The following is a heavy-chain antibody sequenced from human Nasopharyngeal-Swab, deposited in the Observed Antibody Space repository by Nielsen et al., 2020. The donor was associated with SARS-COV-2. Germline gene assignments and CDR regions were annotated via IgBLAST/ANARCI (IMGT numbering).Heavy chain of an antibody. CDR1: GFTFNNYA. Sequence: GESLKISCAASGFTFNNYAMSWVRQAPGRGLEWVSGISGSGISTYYADSLMGRFTISRDNSKNTLYLQMNSLRTEDTAIYYCAKIWKFSTSSSADYFDSWGQGTLVTVSS. D-gene: IGHD6-6*01. J-gene: IGHJ4*02. CDR2: ISGSGIST. CDR3: AKIWKFSTSSSADYFDS. V-gene: IGHV3-23*01.